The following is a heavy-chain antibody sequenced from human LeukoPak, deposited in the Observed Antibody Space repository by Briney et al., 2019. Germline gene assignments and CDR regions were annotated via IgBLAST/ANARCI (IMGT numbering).Heavy chain of an antibody. V-gene: IGHV3-23*01. CDR2: IGISGDST. CDR3: AKLNNGYYRGAIDY. J-gene: IGHJ4*02. D-gene: IGHD3-22*01. Sequence: PGGSLRPSCAASGFIFNNYALNWVRQAPGKGLEWVSVIGISGDSTYYADSVKGRFTISRDNSKSTLSLQMNSLRGEDTAVYYCAKLNNGYYRGAIDYWGQGTLVTVSS. CDR1: GFIFNNYA.